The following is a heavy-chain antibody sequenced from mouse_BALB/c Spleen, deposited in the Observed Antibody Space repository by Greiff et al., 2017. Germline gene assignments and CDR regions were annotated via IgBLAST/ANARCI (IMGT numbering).Heavy chain of an antibody. CDR1: GYTFTSYW. CDR3: TRRGHYYGSYYFDY. J-gene: IGHJ2*01. CDR2: IYPSDSYT. D-gene: IGHD1-1*01. V-gene: IGHV1-69*02. Sequence: VQLQQPGAELVRPGASVKLSCKASGYTFTSYWINWVKQRPGQGLEWIGNIYPSDSYTNYNQKFKDKATLTVDKSSSTAYMQLSSPTSEDSAVYYCTRRGHYYGSYYFDYWGQGTTLTVSS.